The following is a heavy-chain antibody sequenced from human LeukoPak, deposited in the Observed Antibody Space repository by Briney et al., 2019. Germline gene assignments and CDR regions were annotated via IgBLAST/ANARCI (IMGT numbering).Heavy chain of an antibody. CDR1: GYTFTSYD. CDR2: MNPNSGNT. D-gene: IGHD1-26*01. Sequence: ASVKVSCKASGYTFTSYDINWVRQATGRGLEWMGWMNPNSGNTGYAQKFQGRVTMTRNTSISTAYMELGSLRSEDTAVYYCARAPSVRLKNSGSYYFDYWGQGTLVTVSS. V-gene: IGHV1-8*01. J-gene: IGHJ4*02. CDR3: ARAPSVRLKNSGSYYFDY.